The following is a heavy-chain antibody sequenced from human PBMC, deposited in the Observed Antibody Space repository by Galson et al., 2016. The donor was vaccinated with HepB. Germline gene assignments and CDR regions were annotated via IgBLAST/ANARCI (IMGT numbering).Heavy chain of an antibody. CDR1: GDSVSSNSAT. CDR3: ARVRSGYSGYANPHYYGMDV. J-gene: IGHJ6*02. CDR2: TYYRSKWYN. V-gene: IGHV6-1*01. Sequence: CAISGDSVSSNSATWNWIRQSPSRGLEWLGRTYYRSKWYNDYALSVKSRITINPDTSKNQFSLQLNSVTPEDTAVCYCARVRSGYSGYANPHYYGMDVWGQGTTVTVSS. D-gene: IGHD5-12*01.